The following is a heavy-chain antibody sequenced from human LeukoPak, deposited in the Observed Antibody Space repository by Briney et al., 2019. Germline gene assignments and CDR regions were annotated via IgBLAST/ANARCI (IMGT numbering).Heavy chain of an antibody. CDR2: MNPKNGGS. CDR3: AREGGQIAAARLHH. CDR1: GYTFAAYY. V-gene: IGHV1-2*02. Sequence: ASVKVSCKASGYTFAAYYIHWVRQAPGQGLEWMGWMNPKNGGSSYAQNFEGRDTMTRETSITTAYMELSSLRFDDTAIYYCAREGGQIAAARLHHWGQGTLVTVSS. D-gene: IGHD6-13*01. J-gene: IGHJ5*02.